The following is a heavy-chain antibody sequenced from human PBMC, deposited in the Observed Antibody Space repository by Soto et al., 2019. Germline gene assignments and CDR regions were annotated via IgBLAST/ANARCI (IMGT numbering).Heavy chain of an antibody. J-gene: IGHJ4*02. V-gene: IGHV1-3*01. D-gene: IGHD3-16*02. CDR3: ARGVLGELSLFDY. Sequence: GASVKVSCKASGYTFTSYAMHWVRQAPGQRLEWMGWINAGNGNTKYSQKFQGRVTITRDTSASTAYMELSSLRSEDTAVYYCARGVLGELSLFDYLGQGTLVTVSS. CDR1: GYTFTSYA. CDR2: INAGNGNT.